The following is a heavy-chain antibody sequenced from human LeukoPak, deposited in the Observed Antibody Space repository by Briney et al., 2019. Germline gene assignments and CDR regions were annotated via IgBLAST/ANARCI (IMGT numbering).Heavy chain of an antibody. CDR3: ASGTSMVHGGYFDY. J-gene: IGHJ4*02. CDR1: GFTFSSYE. D-gene: IGHD2/OR15-2a*01. CDR2: ISSSGSTI. Sequence: PGGSLRLSCAASGFTFSSYEMNWVRQAPGKGLEWVSYISSSGSTIYYADSVKGRFTIPRDNAKNSLYLQMNSLRAEDTAVYYCASGTSMVHGGYFDYWGQGTLVTVSS. V-gene: IGHV3-48*03.